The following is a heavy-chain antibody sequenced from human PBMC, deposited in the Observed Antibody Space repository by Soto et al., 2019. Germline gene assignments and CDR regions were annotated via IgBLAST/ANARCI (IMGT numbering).Heavy chain of an antibody. J-gene: IGHJ4*02. V-gene: IGHV1-18*01. CDR2: ISGYNGNT. CDR3: AREDSHYFDY. Sequence: QVQLVQSGAEVKKPGASVKVSCKASGYTFTNYGIIWVRQAPGQGLEWMGWISGYNGNTNYAQKFQGRVTMTTDTSTSTAYMDLRSLRYDDTAVYYCAREDSHYFDYWGQGTLVTVSS. CDR1: GYTFTNYG.